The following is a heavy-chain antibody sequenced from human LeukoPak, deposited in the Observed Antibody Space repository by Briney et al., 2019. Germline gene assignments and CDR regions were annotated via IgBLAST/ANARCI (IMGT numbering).Heavy chain of an antibody. Sequence: SVKVSCKASGGTFSSYAISWVRQAPGQGLEWMGRIIPIFGTANYAQKFQGRVTITTDESTSIAYMELSSLRSEDTAVYYCAREEMATIPAYYFDYWGQGTLVTVSS. V-gene: IGHV1-69*05. J-gene: IGHJ4*02. D-gene: IGHD5-24*01. CDR2: IIPIFGTA. CDR1: GGTFSSYA. CDR3: AREEMATIPAYYFDY.